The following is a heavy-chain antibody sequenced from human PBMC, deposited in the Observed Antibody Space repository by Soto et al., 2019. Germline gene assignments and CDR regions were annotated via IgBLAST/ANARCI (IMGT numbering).Heavy chain of an antibody. D-gene: IGHD5-18*01. V-gene: IGHV1-3*04. J-gene: IGHJ4*02. Sequence: GSSVKVSCKASGYTFTNYAMHWVRQAPGQRLEWMGWINTGKGNTKYSQKFQGRVTITRDTSASTAYMELSSLRSEDTAMYYCARAVDDCRSAYCYVLDYWGKGPLVTVAS. CDR3: ARAVDDCRSAYCYVLDY. CDR2: INTGKGNT. CDR1: GYTFTNYA.